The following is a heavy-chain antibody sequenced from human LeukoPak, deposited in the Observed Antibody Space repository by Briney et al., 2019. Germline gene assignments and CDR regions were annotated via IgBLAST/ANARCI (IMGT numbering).Heavy chain of an antibody. V-gene: IGHV3-23*01. CDR1: GFTFSSYA. CDR2: ISGSGGST. CDR3: AKDPSYYYDSSGYRGDWFDP. J-gene: IGHJ5*02. D-gene: IGHD3-22*01. Sequence: GGSLRLSCAASGFTFSSYAMSWVRQAPGKGLEWVSAISGSGGSTYYADSVKGRFTISRDNSKNTLYLQMNSLRAEDTAVYYCAKDPSYYYDSSGYRGDWFDPWGQGTLVTVSS.